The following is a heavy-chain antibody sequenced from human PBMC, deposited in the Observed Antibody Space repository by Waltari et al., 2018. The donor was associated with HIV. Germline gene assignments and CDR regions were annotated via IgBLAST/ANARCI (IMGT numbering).Heavy chain of an antibody. CDR2: INAGNGNT. CDR3: ARDQQAGPHGHGMDV. J-gene: IGHJ6*02. D-gene: IGHD6-13*01. Sequence: QVQLVQSGAEVKKPGASVKVSCKASGYTFTSYAMHWVRQAPGQRLEWMGWINAGNGNTKYSQKFQGRVTITRDTSASTAYMELSSLRSEDTAVYYCARDQQAGPHGHGMDVWGQGTTVTVSS. V-gene: IGHV1-3*01. CDR1: GYTFTSYA.